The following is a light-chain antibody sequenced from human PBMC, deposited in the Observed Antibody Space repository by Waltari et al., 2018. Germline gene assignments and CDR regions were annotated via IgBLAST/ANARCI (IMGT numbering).Light chain of an antibody. CDR2: DVN. Sequence: QSALTQPASVSGSPGQSITISCTGTSSAVGGYNYVSWYQQHPGKAPKLMIFDVNNRPAGFSNRFAGYKSGNTASLTISGLQAGDGADYYCSSYTSSSTLVVFGGGTELTVL. V-gene: IGLV2-14*03. CDR3: SSYTSSSTLVV. J-gene: IGLJ2*01. CDR1: SSAVGGYNY.